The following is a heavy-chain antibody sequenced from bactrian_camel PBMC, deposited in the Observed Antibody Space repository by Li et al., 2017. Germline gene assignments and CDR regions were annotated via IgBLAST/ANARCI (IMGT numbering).Heavy chain of an antibody. CDR3: AKGWTEGA. J-gene: IGHJ4*01. CDR2: AYTGYGIT. D-gene: IGHD8*01. CDR1: GRYC. V-gene: IGHV3S1*01. Sequence: HVQLVESGGGSVQAGGSLSLSCAASGRYCMGWFRQAPGKEREGVASAYTGYGITYCADFVKGRFAIFRDNARNTLYLQMNSLKPEDTGMYYCAKGWTEGARGQGTQVTVS.